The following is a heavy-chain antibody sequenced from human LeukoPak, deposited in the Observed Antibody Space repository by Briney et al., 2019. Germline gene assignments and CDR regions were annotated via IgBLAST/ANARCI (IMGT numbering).Heavy chain of an antibody. CDR2: ISGSGGSA. CDR3: AKGSLHFLDG. J-gene: IGHJ4*02. CDR1: GFTFSSYA. D-gene: IGHD3-3*02. Sequence: GGSLILSCAASGFTFSSYAMSWVRQAPGEGLEWVSAISGSGGSAYYADSAKGRFTISRDNSKNTLYLQMNSLRAEDTAVYYCAKGSLHFLDGWGQGTLVTVSS. V-gene: IGHV3-23*01.